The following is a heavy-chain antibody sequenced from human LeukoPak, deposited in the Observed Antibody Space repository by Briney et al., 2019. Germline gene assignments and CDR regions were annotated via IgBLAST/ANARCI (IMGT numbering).Heavy chain of an antibody. Sequence: PSETLSLTCTVSGGSISSYYWSWIRQPPGKGLEWIGYIYYSGSTNYNPSLKSRVNISVDTSKNQFSLKLSSVTAADTAVYYCARDPDSSGYPNWYFDLWGRGTLVTVSS. J-gene: IGHJ2*01. CDR1: GGSISSYY. V-gene: IGHV4-59*01. D-gene: IGHD3-22*01. CDR2: IYYSGST. CDR3: ARDPDSSGYPNWYFDL.